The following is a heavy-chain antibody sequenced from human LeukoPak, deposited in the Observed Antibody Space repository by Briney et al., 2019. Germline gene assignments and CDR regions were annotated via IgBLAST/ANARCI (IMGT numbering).Heavy chain of an antibody. J-gene: IGHJ4*02. V-gene: IGHV3-23*01. D-gene: IGHD3-3*01. Sequence: SGGSLRLSCAAYGFTFSSYAMSWVRQAPGKGLEWVSAISGRGGSTYYADSVKGRFTISRDNSKNTLYLQMNSLRAEDTAVYYCAKVFGYDFWSGYYYFDYWGQGTLVTVSS. CDR2: ISGRGGST. CDR3: AKVFGYDFWSGYYYFDY. CDR1: GFTFSSYA.